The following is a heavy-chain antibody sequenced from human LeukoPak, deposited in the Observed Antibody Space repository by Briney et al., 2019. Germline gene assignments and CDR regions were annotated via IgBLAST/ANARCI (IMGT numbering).Heavy chain of an antibody. CDR1: GFTFNTYG. V-gene: IGHV3-30*18. J-gene: IGHJ4*02. Sequence: PGGSLRLSCAASGFTFNTYGMHWVRQAPGKGLEWVASISSDGSNKYYADSVKGRFTISRDNSKNTLYLQMNSLRTEDTAVYYCAKGGEVSSWYKRLKLYFDYWGQGTLVTVSS. CDR2: ISSDGSNK. CDR3: AKGGEVSSWYKRLKLYFDY. D-gene: IGHD6-13*01.